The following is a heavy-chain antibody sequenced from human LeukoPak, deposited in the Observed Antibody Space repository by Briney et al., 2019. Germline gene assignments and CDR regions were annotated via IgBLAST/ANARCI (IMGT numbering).Heavy chain of an antibody. V-gene: IGHV4-61*02. Sequence: PSETLSLTCTVSGGSISSGSYYWSWIRQPAGKGLEWIGRIYTSGSTNYNPSLKSRVTISVDTSKNQFSLKLSSVTAADTAVYYCARVVGSSGYWNDAFDIWGQGTMVTVSS. D-gene: IGHD3-22*01. J-gene: IGHJ3*02. CDR3: ARVVGSSGYWNDAFDI. CDR1: GGSISSGSYY. CDR2: IYTSGST.